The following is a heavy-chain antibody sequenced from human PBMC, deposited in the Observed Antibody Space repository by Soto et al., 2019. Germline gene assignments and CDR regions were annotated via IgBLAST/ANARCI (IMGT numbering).Heavy chain of an antibody. J-gene: IGHJ4*02. D-gene: IGHD5-18*01. V-gene: IGHV3-72*01. Sequence: VQLVESGGGLVQPGGSLRLSCAASGFTFSDYYMDWVRQAPGKGLEWVARSRNRTRSYSTDYAASVKGRFTISRDDSQRSVYLQMNSLKTEDTAVYYCARGLPDFDYWGQGILVTVSS. CDR3: ARGLPDFDY. CDR2: SRNRTRSYST. CDR1: GFTFSDYY.